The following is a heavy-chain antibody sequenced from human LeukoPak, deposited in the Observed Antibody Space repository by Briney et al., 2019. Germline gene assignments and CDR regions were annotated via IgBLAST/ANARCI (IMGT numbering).Heavy chain of an antibody. CDR2: INHSGST. CDR1: GGSFSGYY. V-gene: IGHV4-34*01. D-gene: IGHD2-8*01. Sequence: PSETLSLTCAVYGGSFSGYYWSWIRQPPGKGLEWIGEINHSGSTNYNPSLKSRVTISVDTSKNQFSLKLSSVTAADTAVYYCARILSYYYMDVWGKGTTVTVSS. CDR3: ARILSYYYMDV. J-gene: IGHJ6*03.